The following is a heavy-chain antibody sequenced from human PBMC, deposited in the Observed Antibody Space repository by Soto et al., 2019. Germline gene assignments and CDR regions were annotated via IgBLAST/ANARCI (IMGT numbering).Heavy chain of an antibody. CDR1: DGSISSSSYY. D-gene: IGHD6-19*01. CDR3: SLAVAGSYYFDY. V-gene: IGHV4-39*01. J-gene: IGHJ4*02. Sequence: SETLSLTCTVPDGSISSSSYYWGWIRQPPGKGLEWIGSIYYSGSTYYNPSLKRRDTISVDTSKNQFSLKLSSVTAAYTAVYYCSLAVAGSYYFDYWGQGTLVTVSS. CDR2: IYYSGST.